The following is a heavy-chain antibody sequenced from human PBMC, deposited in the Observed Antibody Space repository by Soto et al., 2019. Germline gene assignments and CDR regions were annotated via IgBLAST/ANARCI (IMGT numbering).Heavy chain of an antibody. CDR3: ARHKPNSSGWYYYGMDV. Sequence: PSETLSLTCTVSGASISSSGYYWGWIRQPPGKGLEWIGSIYYSGSTYYNPSLKSRVTISVDTSKNQFSLKLSSVTAADTAVYYCARHKPNSSGWYYYGMDVWGQGTTVT. J-gene: IGHJ6*02. V-gene: IGHV4-39*01. D-gene: IGHD6-19*01. CDR2: IYYSGST. CDR1: GASISSSGYY.